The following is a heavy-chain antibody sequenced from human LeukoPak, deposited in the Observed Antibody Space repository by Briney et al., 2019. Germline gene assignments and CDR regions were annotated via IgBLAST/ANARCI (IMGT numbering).Heavy chain of an antibody. J-gene: IGHJ6*02. D-gene: IGHD4-17*01. CDR2: ISSSSSYI. CDR1: GFTFSSYS. CDR3: ARDPGMTTVTEYYYYYYGMDV. Sequence: PGGSLRLSCAASGFTFSSYSMNWVRRAPGKGLEWVSSISSSSSYIYYADSVKGRFTISRDNAKNSLYLQMNSLRAEDTAVYYCARDPGMTTVTEYYYYYYGMDVWGQGTTVTVSS. V-gene: IGHV3-21*01.